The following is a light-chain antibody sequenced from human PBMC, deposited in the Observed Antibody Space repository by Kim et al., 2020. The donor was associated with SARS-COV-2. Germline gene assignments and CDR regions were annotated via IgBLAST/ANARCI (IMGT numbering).Light chain of an antibody. V-gene: IGLV2-14*04. Sequence: GQSIAISCTGTSSDVGGYEYVSWYQQHPGKAPKLMIYDVTKRPSGVSNRFSGSKSGNTASLTISGLQAEDEADYYCSSYASSNTLLFGGGTQLTVL. CDR1: SSDVGGYEY. CDR3: SSYASSNTLL. CDR2: DVT. J-gene: IGLJ2*01.